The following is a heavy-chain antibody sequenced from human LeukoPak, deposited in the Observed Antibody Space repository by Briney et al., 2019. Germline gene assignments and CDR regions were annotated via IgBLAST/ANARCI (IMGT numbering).Heavy chain of an antibody. V-gene: IGHV4-39*01. D-gene: IGHD3-10*01. Sequence: SETLSLTCTVSGCSISGSNYYRGWIRPPPGLGLEWIGGIYHTGSTHYNPSLKSRVTISVGTSKNQLSLRLKSVTAADTAMYYCILGGKLDYWGQGILVTVSS. CDR1: GCSISGSNYY. CDR3: ILGGKLDY. CDR2: IYHTGST. J-gene: IGHJ4*02.